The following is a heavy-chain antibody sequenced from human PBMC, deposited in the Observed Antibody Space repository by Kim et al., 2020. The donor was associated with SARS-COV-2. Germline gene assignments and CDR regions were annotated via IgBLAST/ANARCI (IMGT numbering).Heavy chain of an antibody. D-gene: IGHD6-19*01. V-gene: IGHV1-18*01. J-gene: IGHJ4*02. Sequence: AQNLQGRVTMTTDTSTGTAYMELRSLRSDDTALYYCARDHSYSSGWYGFDYWGQGTLVTVSS. CDR3: ARDHSYSSGWYGFDY.